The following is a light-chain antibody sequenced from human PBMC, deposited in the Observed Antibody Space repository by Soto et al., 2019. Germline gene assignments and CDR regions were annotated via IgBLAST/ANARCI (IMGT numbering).Light chain of an antibody. CDR3: QSYDSSLSGAKV. CDR1: SSNIRAGYD. Sequence: QSVLTQPPSVSGAPGQRVTISCTGSSSNIRAGYDVHWYQQLPGTAPKLLIYGNSNRPSGVPDRFSGSKSGTSASLAITGLQAEDEADYSCQSYDSSLSGAKVFGGGTQLTVL. CDR2: GNS. V-gene: IGLV1-40*01. J-gene: IGLJ2*01.